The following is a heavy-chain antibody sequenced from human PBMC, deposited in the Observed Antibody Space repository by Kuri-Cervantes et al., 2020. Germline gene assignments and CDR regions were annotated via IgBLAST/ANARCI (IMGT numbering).Heavy chain of an antibody. CDR2: IIPIFGTT. CDR3: ARDGHTFPAAFDI. Sequence: SVKVSCKASGGTFSSYAISWVRQAPGQGLEWMGGIIPIFGTTNYAQKFQGRVTITADESTSTAYMELSSLRSEDTAVYYCARDGHTFPAAFDIWGQGTMVTVSS. V-gene: IGHV1-69*13. D-gene: IGHD2-2*02. CDR1: GGTFSSYA. J-gene: IGHJ3*02.